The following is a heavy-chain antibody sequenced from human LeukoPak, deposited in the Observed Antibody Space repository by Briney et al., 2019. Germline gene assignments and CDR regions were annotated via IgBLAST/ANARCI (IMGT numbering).Heavy chain of an antibody. D-gene: IGHD5-12*01. V-gene: IGHV3-48*01. CDR3: ARSGSYSGYDCGY. CDR1: GFTFSSYS. J-gene: IGHJ4*02. CDR2: ISSSSSTI. Sequence: GSLRLSCAASGFTFSSYSMNWVRQAPGKGLEWVSYISSSSSTIYYADSVKGRFTISRDNAKNSLYLQMNSLRAEDTAVYYCARSGSYSGYDCGYWGQGTLVTVSS.